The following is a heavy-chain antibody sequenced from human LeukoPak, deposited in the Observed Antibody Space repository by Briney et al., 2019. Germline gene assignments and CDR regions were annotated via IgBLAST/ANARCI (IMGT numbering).Heavy chain of an antibody. J-gene: IGHJ4*02. V-gene: IGHV3-7*01. Sequence: GGSLRLSCAASGFTFSSYWMSWVRQAPGKGLEWAANIKQDGSEKYYVDSVKGRFTISRDNAKNSLYLQMNSLRAEDTAVYYCARGRSRWYSSSWYWGIYFDYWGQGTLVTVSS. CDR1: GFTFSSYW. CDR2: IKQDGSEK. D-gene: IGHD6-13*01. CDR3: ARGRSRWYSSSWYWGIYFDY.